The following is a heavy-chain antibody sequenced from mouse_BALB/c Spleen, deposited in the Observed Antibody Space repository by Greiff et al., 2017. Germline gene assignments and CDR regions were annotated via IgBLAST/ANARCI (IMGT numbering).Heavy chain of an antibody. Sequence: QVTLKESGAELVRPGSSVKISCKASGYAFSSYWMNWVKQRPGQGLEWIGQIYPGDGDTNYNGKFKGKATLTADKSSSTAYMQLSSLTSEDSAVYFCARRDYWGQGTTLTVSS. CDR1: GYAFSSYW. V-gene: IGHV1-80*01. CDR2: IYPGDGDT. J-gene: IGHJ2*01. CDR3: ARRDY.